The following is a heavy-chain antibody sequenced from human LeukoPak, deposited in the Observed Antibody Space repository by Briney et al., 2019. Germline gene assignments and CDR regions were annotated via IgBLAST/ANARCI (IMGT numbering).Heavy chain of an antibody. CDR1: GFTFSSYA. Sequence: GGSLRLSCVASGFTFSSYAMHWVRQAPGKGLEWVAVISYDGSNKYYADSVKGRFTISRDNSKNTLYLQMNSLRAEDTAVYYCARASERRGGFDYWGQGTLVTVSS. V-gene: IGHV3-30-3*01. J-gene: IGHJ4*02. D-gene: IGHD3-10*01. CDR2: ISYDGSNK. CDR3: ARASERRGGFDY.